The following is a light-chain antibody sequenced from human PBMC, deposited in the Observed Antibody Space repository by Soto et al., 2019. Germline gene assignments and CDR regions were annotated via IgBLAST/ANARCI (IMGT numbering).Light chain of an antibody. Sequence: EIVMTQSPAPLSVSPGERAALSCRASQSVSDKLAWYQQKPGQAPRLLIYGASTRATGIPARFSGSGSGTEFTLTISSLQSEDFAVYYCQQYDNWPPLTFGGGTKVEIK. CDR3: QQYDNWPPLT. CDR2: GAS. J-gene: IGKJ4*01. CDR1: QSVSDK. V-gene: IGKV3-15*01.